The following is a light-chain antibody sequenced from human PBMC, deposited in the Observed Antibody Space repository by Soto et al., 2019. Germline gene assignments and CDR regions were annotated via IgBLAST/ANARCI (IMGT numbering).Light chain of an antibody. V-gene: IGLV1-40*01. J-gene: IGLJ3*02. CDR2: VDN. CDR3: QSYESSLSALV. Sequence: QAVVTQPPSVSGAPGQRVTISCTGSSSNIGAGYDVHWYQQLPGTAPKLLIYVDNNRPSGVPDRFSGSKSGNSASLAITGLQAEDEADYYCQSYESSLSALVFGGGTKLTVL. CDR1: SSNIGAGYD.